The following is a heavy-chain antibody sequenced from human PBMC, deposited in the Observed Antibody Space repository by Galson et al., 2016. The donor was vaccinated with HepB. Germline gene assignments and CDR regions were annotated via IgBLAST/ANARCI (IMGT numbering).Heavy chain of an antibody. CDR3: AKGVPVVATSERYYNY. Sequence: SLRLSCAASGFTFSSHTMHWVRQAPGKGLEWVAVISSEGSRTDYADSVKGRFTISRDNSKNTLYLQMNSLRAEDTAIYYCAKGVPVVATSERYYNYWGQGTLVTVSS. CDR1: GFTFSSHT. V-gene: IGHV3-30*14. J-gene: IGHJ4*02. CDR2: ISSEGSRT. D-gene: IGHD5-12*01.